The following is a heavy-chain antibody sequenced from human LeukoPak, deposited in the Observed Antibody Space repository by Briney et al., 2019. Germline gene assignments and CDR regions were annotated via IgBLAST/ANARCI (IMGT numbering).Heavy chain of an antibody. J-gene: IGHJ4*02. CDR1: GFTFSSYS. CDR2: ISSSSYI. V-gene: IGHV3-21*01. D-gene: IGHD4-17*01. CDR3: ASKGYGDYPFDY. Sequence: NPGGSLRLSCAASGFTFSSYSMNWVRQAPGKGLEWVSSISSSSYIYYADSVKGRFTISRDNAKNSLYLQMNSLRAEDTAVYYCASKGYGDYPFDYWGRGTLVTVSS.